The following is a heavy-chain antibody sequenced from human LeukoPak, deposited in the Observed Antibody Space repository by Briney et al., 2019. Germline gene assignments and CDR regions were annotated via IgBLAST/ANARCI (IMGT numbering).Heavy chain of an antibody. CDR1: GGSFSSYY. V-gene: IGHV4-4*07. CDR2: IYTSGST. Sequence: SETLSLTCTVSGGSFSSYYWSWIRQPAGKGLEWIGRIYTSGSTNYNPSLMSRVTMSVDTSKNQFSLKLSSVTAADTAVYYCARDKVLSRGSDSYYYYYYMDVWGKGTTVTVSS. CDR3: ARDKVLSRGSDSYYYYYYMDV. D-gene: IGHD3-16*01. J-gene: IGHJ6*03.